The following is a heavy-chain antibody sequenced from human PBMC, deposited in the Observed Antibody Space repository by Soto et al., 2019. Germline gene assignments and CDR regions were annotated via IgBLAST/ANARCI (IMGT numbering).Heavy chain of an antibody. J-gene: IGHJ4*02. CDR1: GFTFSSYG. CDR3: AREGHGAFDY. Sequence: QVQLVESGGGVVQPGRSLRLSCAASGFTFSSYGMHWVRQAPGKGPEWVAVIWYDGSNKYYADSVKGRFTISRDNSKNTLYLQMNSLRAEDTAVYYCAREGHGAFDYWGQGTLVTVSS. V-gene: IGHV3-33*01. D-gene: IGHD3-10*01. CDR2: IWYDGSNK.